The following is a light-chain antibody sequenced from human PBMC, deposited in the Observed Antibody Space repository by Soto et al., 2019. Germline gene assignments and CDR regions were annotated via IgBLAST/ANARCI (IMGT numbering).Light chain of an antibody. CDR2: DAS. CDR3: QQYNSYSAT. J-gene: IGKJ2*01. V-gene: IGKV1-5*01. CDR1: QSISSW. Sequence: DIQMTQSPSTLSASVGDRVTITCRACQSISSWLAWYQQKPGKAPKLLIYDASSLESGVPSRFSGSGSGTEFTLTISSLQPDDFATYYCQQYNSYSATFGQGTKLEIK.